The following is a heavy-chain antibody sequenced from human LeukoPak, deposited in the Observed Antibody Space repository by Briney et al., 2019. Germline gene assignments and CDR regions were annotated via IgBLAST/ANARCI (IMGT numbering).Heavy chain of an antibody. V-gene: IGHV1-46*01. Sequence: ASVKVSCKASGYTLTNYYIHWVRQAPGQGLEGMGIINPSGGGTSYAQKFQGRVIMTTDTSTSSVFMELSSLRSEDTAVYYCARGDFGSGGYKVRGQGTLVSFSS. D-gene: IGHD3-10*01. CDR2: INPSGGGT. CDR1: GYTLTNYY. J-gene: IGHJ4*02. CDR3: ARGDFGSGGYKV.